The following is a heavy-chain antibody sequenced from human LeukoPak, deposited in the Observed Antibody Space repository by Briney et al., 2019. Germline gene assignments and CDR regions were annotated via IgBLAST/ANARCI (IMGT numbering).Heavy chain of an antibody. CDR2: IGTAGDT. Sequence: AGGSLRLSCAASGFTFSSYDMHWVRQATGKGLEWVSAIGTAGDTYYPGSVKGRFTISRENAKNSLYLQMNSLRAEDTAVYYCARDLGVAVAGIGGFLFDYWGQGTLVTVSS. CDR3: ARDLGVAVAGIGGFLFDY. V-gene: IGHV3-13*01. D-gene: IGHD6-19*01. CDR1: GFTFSSYD. J-gene: IGHJ4*02.